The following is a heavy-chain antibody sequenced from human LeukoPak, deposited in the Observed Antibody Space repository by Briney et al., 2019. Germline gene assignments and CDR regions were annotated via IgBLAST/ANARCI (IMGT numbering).Heavy chain of an antibody. V-gene: IGHV5-51*01. CDR2: IYPDDSDT. D-gene: IGHD2-15*01. CDR3: ALNPRGYCSGGRCYIGY. J-gene: IGHJ4*02. CDR1: GYSFTNYW. Sequence: GESLKISCKGSGYSFTNYWIGWVRQMPGKGLEWMGIIYPDDSDTRYSPSFQGQVTLSADKSISTAYLQWSSLKASDTAMYYCALNPRGYCSGGRCYIGYWGQGTLVTVSS.